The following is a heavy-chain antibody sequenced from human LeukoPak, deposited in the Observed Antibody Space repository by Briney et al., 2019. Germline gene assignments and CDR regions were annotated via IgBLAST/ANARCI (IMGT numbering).Heavy chain of an antibody. J-gene: IGHJ6*02. Sequence: SETLSLTCTVSGGSISSGDYYWSWIRQPPGKGLEWIGSIYYSGSTYYNPSLKSRVTISVDTSKNQFSLKLSSVTAADTAVYYCARAPQYYDILTGYYYYGMDVWGQGTTVTVSS. CDR1: GGSISSGDYY. CDR3: ARAPQYYDILTGYYYYGMDV. CDR2: IYYSGST. V-gene: IGHV4-39*07. D-gene: IGHD3-9*01.